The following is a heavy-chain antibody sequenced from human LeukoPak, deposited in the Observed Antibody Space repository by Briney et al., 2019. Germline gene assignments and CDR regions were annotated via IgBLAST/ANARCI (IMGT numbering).Heavy chain of an antibody. V-gene: IGHV3-43D*03. Sequence: GGSLRLSCAASGFTFDDYAMHWVRQAPGKGLEWVSLISWDGGSTYYADSVKGRFTISRDNSKNSLYLQMNSLRAEDTALYYCAKETSVITMVRGVIIAEDYYFDYWGQGTLVTVSS. D-gene: IGHD3-10*01. CDR1: GFTFDDYA. J-gene: IGHJ4*02. CDR3: AKETSVITMVRGVIIAEDYYFDY. CDR2: ISWDGGST.